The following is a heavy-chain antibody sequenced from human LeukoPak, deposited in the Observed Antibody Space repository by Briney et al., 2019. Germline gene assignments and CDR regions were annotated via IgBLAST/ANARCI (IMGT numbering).Heavy chain of an antibody. CDR2: INPNSGGT. Sequence: ASVKVSCKASGYTFTGYYMHWVRQAPGQGLEWMGWINPNSGGTNYAQKFQGWVTMTRDTSISTAYMELSRLRSDDTAVYYCARSPRITIFGVVIPTWGPAYSMDVWGQGTTVTVSS. J-gene: IGHJ6*02. CDR3: ARSPRITIFGVVIPTWGPAYSMDV. D-gene: IGHD3-3*01. V-gene: IGHV1-2*04. CDR1: GYTFTGYY.